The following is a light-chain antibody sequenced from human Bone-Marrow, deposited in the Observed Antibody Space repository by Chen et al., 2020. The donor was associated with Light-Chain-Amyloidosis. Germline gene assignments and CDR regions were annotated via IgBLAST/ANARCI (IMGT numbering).Light chain of an antibody. V-gene: IGLV2-14*01. CDR1: SSDVGGDNH. J-gene: IGLJ1*01. CDR3: SSYTITNTLV. CDR2: EVT. Sequence: QSALTHPPSVPGSPGQSIPIPCPGTSSDVGGDNHVSWYQQHPDKAPKLMIYEVTNRPSWVPDRFSGSKSDNTASLTISGLQTEDEADYFCSSYTITNTLVFGSGTRVTVL.